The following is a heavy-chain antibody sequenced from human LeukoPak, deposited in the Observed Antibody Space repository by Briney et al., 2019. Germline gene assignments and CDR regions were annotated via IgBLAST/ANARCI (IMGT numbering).Heavy chain of an antibody. J-gene: IGHJ5*02. CDR3: ARVAGSNWFDP. CDR1: GGSISSYY. V-gene: IGHV4-59*08. Sequence: PSETLSLTCTVSGGSISSYYWSWIRQPPGKGLEWIGYIYYSGSTNYNPSLKGRVTISVDTSKNQFSLKLSSVTATDTAVYYCARVAGSNWFDPWGQGTLVTVSS. D-gene: IGHD1-14*01. CDR2: IYYSGST.